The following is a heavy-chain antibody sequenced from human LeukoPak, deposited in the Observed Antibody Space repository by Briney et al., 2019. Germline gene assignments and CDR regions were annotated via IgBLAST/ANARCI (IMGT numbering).Heavy chain of an antibody. CDR2: INPNIGGT. Sequence: ASLKVSCKTSVYTFIGYYMHWVRQAPGQGLEWMGWINPNIGGTNYAQKFQGRVTMTRDTSIRTAYMEMSRLRSDDTAVYYCARAGYVWGSYRSTNFDYWGQGTLVTVSS. V-gene: IGHV1-2*02. D-gene: IGHD3-16*02. CDR1: VYTFIGYY. CDR3: ARAGYVWGSYRSTNFDY. J-gene: IGHJ4*02.